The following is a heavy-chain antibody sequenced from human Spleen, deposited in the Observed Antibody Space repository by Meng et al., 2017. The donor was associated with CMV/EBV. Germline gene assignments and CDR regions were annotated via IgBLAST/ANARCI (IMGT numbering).Heavy chain of an antibody. V-gene: IGHV3-7*01. Sequence: GGSLRLSCAASGFHFSTYWMSWVRQAPGKALEWVANINQDGSQRNYVDSVKGRCTISRDNAKNSMYLQMNSLRVEDTAVYYCARGRYLRYNWNYAGVDWFDPWGQGTLVTVSS. CDR1: GFHFSTYW. CDR3: ARGRYLRYNWNYAGVDWFDP. D-gene: IGHD1-7*01. CDR2: INQDGSQR. J-gene: IGHJ5*02.